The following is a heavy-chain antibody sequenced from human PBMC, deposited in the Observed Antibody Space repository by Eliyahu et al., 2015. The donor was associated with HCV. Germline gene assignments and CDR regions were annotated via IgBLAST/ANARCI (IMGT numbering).Heavy chain of an antibody. CDR1: GYTFTSYD. CDR3: ARGTSWNRFGELLYYYYYGMDV. CDR2: MNPNSGNT. Sequence: QVQLVQSGAEVKKPGASVKVSCKASGYTFTSYDINWVRQATGQGLEWMGWMNPNSGNTGYAQKFQGRVTMTRNTSISTAYMELSSLRSEDTAVYYCARGTSWNRFGELLYYYYYGMDVWGQGTTVTVSS. D-gene: IGHD3-10*01. V-gene: IGHV1-8*01. J-gene: IGHJ6*02.